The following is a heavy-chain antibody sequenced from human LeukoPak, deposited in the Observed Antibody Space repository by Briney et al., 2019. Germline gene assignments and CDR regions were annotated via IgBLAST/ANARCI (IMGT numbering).Heavy chain of an antibody. D-gene: IGHD6-6*01. J-gene: IGHJ4*02. CDR2: IYYSGST. V-gene: IGHV4-31*03. CDR1: GGSISSGGYY. CDR3: ARHRVSSSWSFFDY. Sequence: SGPGLVKPSQTLSLTCTVSGGSISSGGYYWSWIRQHPGKGLEWIGYIYYSGSTYYNPSLKSRITISVDTSKNQFSLKLSSVTAADTAVCYCARHRVSSSWSFFDYWGQGTLVTVSS.